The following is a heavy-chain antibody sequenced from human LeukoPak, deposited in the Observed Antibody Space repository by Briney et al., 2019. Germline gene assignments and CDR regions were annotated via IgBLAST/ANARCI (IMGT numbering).Heavy chain of an antibody. V-gene: IGHV4-4*02. CDR2: IYHSGST. CDR1: GGSFTGSNW. J-gene: IGHJ5*02. D-gene: IGHD2-2*01. Sequence: KPSGTLSLTCAVSGGSFTGSNWWSWVRQPPGKGLEWMGEIYHSGSTNYNPSLKSRVTISVDNSKNQFSLKLSSVTAADTAVYYCARGPVIPAAIGCWFDPWGQGTLVTVSS. CDR3: ARGPVIPAAIGCWFDP.